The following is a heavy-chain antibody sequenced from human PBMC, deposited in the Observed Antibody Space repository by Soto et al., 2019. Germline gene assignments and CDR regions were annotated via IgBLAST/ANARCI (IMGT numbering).Heavy chain of an antibody. CDR2: IYPGDSDT. D-gene: IGHD4-17*01. CDR3: ARSRHGGSNEGWFDP. CDR1: GYSFTSYW. V-gene: IGHV5-51*01. Sequence: RGESLKISCKGSGYSFTSYWIGWVRQMPGKGLEWMGIIYPGDSDTRYSPSFQGQVTISADKSISTAYLQWSSLKASDTAMYYCARSRHGGSNEGWFDPWGQGTLVTAPQ. J-gene: IGHJ5*02.